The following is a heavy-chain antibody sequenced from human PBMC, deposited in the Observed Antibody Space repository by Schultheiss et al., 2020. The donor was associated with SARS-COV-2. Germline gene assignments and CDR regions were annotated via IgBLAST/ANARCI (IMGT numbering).Heavy chain of an antibody. CDR2: IYYSGST. CDR1: GGSINNGGYY. CDR3: ARAGITIFGVVTHFDY. V-gene: IGHV4-31*03. Sequence: SQTLSLTCTVSGGSINNGGYYWSWIRQHPRKGLEWIGYIYYSGSTYYNPSLKSRVTISVDTSKNQFSLKLSSVTAADTAVYYCARAGITIFGVVTHFDYWGQGTLVTVSS. J-gene: IGHJ4*02. D-gene: IGHD3-3*01.